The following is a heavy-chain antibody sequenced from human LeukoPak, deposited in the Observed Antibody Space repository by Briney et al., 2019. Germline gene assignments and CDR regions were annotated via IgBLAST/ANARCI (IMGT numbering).Heavy chain of an antibody. V-gene: IGHV1-8*01. D-gene: IGHD5-12*01. J-gene: IGHJ4*02. CDR1: AYTFTSYD. Sequence: TSVKVSCKASAYTFTSYDINWVRQATGQGLEWMGWMNPNSGNTGYAQRFQGRVTMTRDNSISTGYMELSNLTSEDTAVYFCARVSGFERKDSFSYWGQGTLVTVSS. CDR3: ARVSGFERKDSFSY. CDR2: MNPNSGNT.